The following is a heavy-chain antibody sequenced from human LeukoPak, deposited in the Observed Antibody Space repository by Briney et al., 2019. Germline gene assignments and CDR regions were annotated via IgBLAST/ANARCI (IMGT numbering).Heavy chain of an antibody. J-gene: IGHJ4*02. CDR2: ISSGTNYI. V-gene: IGHV3-21*01. D-gene: IGHD2-8*02. Sequence: GGSLRLSCAASGFTFDNYNMNWVRQAPGKGLEWASSISSGTNYIFEADSVKGRFTVTKDTALNSLSLQMNSLRADDTAVYYCATSAGGNYFDYWDQGSLVTVSS. CDR3: ATSAGGNYFDY. CDR1: GFTFDNYN.